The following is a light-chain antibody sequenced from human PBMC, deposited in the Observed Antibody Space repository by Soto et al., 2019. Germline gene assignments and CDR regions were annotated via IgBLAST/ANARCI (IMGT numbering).Light chain of an antibody. CDR1: SPDVGAYNL. CDR2: EVR. CDR3: SSFSSRNALV. J-gene: IGLJ2*01. V-gene: IGLV2-14*01. Sequence: QSVLTQPASVSGSPGQPITISRSGTSPDVGAYNLVAWYQQFPGKGPKLLIYEVRHRPSGVSYRFSGSKSGNTASLTISSLLPEDEAVYFCSSFSSRNALVFGGGTKVTVL.